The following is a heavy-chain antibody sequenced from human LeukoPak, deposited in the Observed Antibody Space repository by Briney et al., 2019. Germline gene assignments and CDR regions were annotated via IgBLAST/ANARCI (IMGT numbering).Heavy chain of an antibody. J-gene: IGHJ3*01. CDR3: AREGPNWGYAFDF. Sequence: ASVKVSCKASGGTLSNFTINWVRQAPGQGLEWMGGIIPIFGTRNYAQKFQGRVTITRDTSATTAYMELSSLRSEDTAVYYCAREGPNWGYAFDFWGQGTMVTVSS. D-gene: IGHD7-27*01. V-gene: IGHV1-69*05. CDR2: IIPIFGTR. CDR1: GGTLSNFT.